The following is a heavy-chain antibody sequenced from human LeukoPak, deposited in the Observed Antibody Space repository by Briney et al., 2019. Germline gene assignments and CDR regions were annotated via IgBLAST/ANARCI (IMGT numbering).Heavy chain of an antibody. D-gene: IGHD6-13*01. CDR1: GFTFNDSP. CDR2: MRSKVDSYAT. Sequence: GGSLRLSCAASGFTFNDSPIHWVREASGKGLEWVGRMRSKVDSYATAYAASVKGRFAISREDPKNTAYLQMNSLRADDTAVYYCAKVYSSSWKGLDVWGQGTTVTVSS. CDR3: AKVYSSSWKGLDV. V-gene: IGHV3-73*01. J-gene: IGHJ6*02.